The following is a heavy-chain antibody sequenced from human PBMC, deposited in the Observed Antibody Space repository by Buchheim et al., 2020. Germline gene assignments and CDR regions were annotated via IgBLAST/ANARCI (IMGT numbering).Heavy chain of an antibody. V-gene: IGHV3-33*06. Sequence: QVQLVESGGGVVQPGRSLRLSCAASGFNFSNYGMHWVRQAPGKGLEWVAITWYDGTNKNYADSVKGRFTISRDNYKNTLYLQMNSLRAEDTAVYYCAKDPDIVVVPAPPGYMDVWGKGTT. D-gene: IGHD2-2*01. CDR3: AKDPDIVVVPAPPGYMDV. CDR1: GFNFSNYG. J-gene: IGHJ6*03. CDR2: TWYDGTNK.